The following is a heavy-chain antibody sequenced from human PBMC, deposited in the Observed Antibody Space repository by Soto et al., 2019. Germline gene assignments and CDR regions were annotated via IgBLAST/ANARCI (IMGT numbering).Heavy chain of an antibody. D-gene: IGHD6-13*01. CDR2: IYYSGST. CDR1: GGSISSSSYY. J-gene: IGHJ5*02. Sequence: QLQLQESGPGLVKPSETLSLTCTVSGGSISSSSYYWGWIRQPPGKGLEWIGSIYYSGSTYYNPSLKSRVTISVDTSKNXXXXXXXXXXXXXXXXXXXXXXXXSWSGGGFDPWGQGTLVTVSS. V-gene: IGHV4-39*01. CDR3: XXXXXSWSGGGFDP.